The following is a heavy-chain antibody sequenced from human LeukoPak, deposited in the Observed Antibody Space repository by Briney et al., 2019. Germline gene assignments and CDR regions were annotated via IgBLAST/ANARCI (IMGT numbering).Heavy chain of an antibody. CDR1: GFTFSSYA. CDR2: ISGSGGST. D-gene: IGHD3-9*01. Sequence: PGGSLRLSCAASGFTFSSYAMSWVRRAPGKGLEWVSAISGSGGSTYYADSVKGRFTISRDNSKNTLYLQMNSLRAEDTAVYYCAKDPLLRYFDWLPDYFDYWGQGTLVTVSS. CDR3: AKDPLLRYFDWLPDYFDY. V-gene: IGHV3-23*01. J-gene: IGHJ4*02.